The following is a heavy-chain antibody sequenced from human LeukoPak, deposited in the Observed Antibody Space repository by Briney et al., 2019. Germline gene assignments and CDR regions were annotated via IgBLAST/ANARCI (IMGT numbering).Heavy chain of an antibody. CDR3: ARGPRGWYFSSFDY. CDR2: INHSGST. J-gene: IGHJ4*02. D-gene: IGHD6-19*01. Sequence: SETLSLTCSVSGYSISSAYYWSWIRQPPGKGLEWIGEINHSGSTNYNPSLKSRVTISVDTSKNQFSLKLSSVTAADTAVYYCARGPRGWYFSSFDYWGQGTLVTVSS. CDR1: GYSISSAYY. V-gene: IGHV4-34*01.